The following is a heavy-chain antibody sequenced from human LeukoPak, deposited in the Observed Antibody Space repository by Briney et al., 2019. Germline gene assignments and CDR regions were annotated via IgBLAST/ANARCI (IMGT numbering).Heavy chain of an antibody. J-gene: IGHJ4*02. Sequence: GGSLRLSCAASGFTFSSHAMHWVRQAPGKGLEWVAVISYDGSNKYYADSVKGRFTISRDNSKNTLYLQMNSLRAEDTAVYYCARWGTYCSSTSCQAYYFDYWGQGTLVTVSS. CDR2: ISYDGSNK. V-gene: IGHV3-30*04. CDR1: GFTFSSHA. D-gene: IGHD2-2*01. CDR3: ARWGTYCSSTSCQAYYFDY.